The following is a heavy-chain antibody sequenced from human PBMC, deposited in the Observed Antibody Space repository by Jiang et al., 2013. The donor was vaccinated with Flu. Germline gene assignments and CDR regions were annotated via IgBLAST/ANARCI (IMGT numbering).Heavy chain of an antibody. D-gene: IGHD5-18*01. J-gene: IGHJ6*04. V-gene: IGHV4-34*01. Sequence: LLKPSETLSLTCAVYGGSFSGYYWSWIRQPPGKGLEWIGEINHSGSTNYNPSLKSRVTISVDTSKNQFSLKLSSVTAADTAVYYCARPSYGQMFNGYGMDVWGKGTTVTVSS. CDR3: ARPSYGQMFNGYGMDV. CDR2: INHSGST. CDR1: GGSFSGYY.